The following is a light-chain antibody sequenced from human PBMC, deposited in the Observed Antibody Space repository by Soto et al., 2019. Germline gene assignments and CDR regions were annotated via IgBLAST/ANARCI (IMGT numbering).Light chain of an antibody. CDR1: SSDVGGYEY. Sequence: QSALTQPASVSGSPGQSITISCTGTSSDVGGYEYVSWHQQYPGKAPKLIIYDVSNRPSGVSNRFSGSKSGNTASLTISGLQAEEEADYSCASYTTSSTHVFGTGTNPPVL. CDR2: DVS. CDR3: ASYTTSSTHV. V-gene: IGLV2-14*01. J-gene: IGLJ1*01.